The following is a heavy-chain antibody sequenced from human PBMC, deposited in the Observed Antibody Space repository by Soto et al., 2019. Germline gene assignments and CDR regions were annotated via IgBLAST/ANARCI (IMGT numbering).Heavy chain of an antibody. CDR1: GYTFSDYY. Sequence: QVQLVQSGAEVRKPGASVKVSCKASGYTFSDYYIHWVRQAPGQGLEWMGWINPNSGGTKYAPKFQGGVTMTRDTSITTAYMELSRLRSGDTAVYYCAREPATAKPEGVDYSYGMEVWGQGTTVTVSS. V-gene: IGHV1-2*02. J-gene: IGHJ6*02. CDR3: AREPATAKPEGVDYSYGMEV. CDR2: INPNSGGT. D-gene: IGHD1-1*01.